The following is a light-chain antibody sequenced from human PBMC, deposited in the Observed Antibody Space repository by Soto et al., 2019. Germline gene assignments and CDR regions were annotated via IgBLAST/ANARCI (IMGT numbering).Light chain of an antibody. Sequence: SYELTQPPSVSVSPGQTASIPCSGDELGDKYTCWYQQKPGQSPVLVIYQDTKRPSGIPERFSGSSSGNTATLTISGTQAMDEADYYCQARDSSAYVFGTGTKVTVL. J-gene: IGLJ1*01. CDR1: ELGDKY. V-gene: IGLV3-1*01. CDR3: QARDSSAYV. CDR2: QDT.